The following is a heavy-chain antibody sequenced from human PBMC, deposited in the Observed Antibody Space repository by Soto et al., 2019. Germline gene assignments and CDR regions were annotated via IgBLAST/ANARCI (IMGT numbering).Heavy chain of an antibody. J-gene: IGHJ6*03. CDR3: ARSRERNDYYDFWSGYYYYYYYMDV. V-gene: IGHV4-59*08. CDR2: IYYSGST. CDR1: GGSISSYY. Sequence: QVQLQESGPGLVKPSETLSLTCTVSGGSISSYYWSWIRQPPGKGLEWIGYIYYSGSTNYNPSLKSRVTISVDTSKNQFSLKLSSVTAADTAVYYCARSRERNDYYDFWSGYYYYYYYMDVWGKGTTVTVSS. D-gene: IGHD3-3*01.